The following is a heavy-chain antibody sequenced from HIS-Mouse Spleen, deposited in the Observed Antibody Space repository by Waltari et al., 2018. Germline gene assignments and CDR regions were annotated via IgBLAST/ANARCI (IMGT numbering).Heavy chain of an antibody. D-gene: IGHD6-19*01. Sequence: QVQLQESGPGLVKPSETLSLTCTVSGGSISSYYWSWIRQPPGKGLEWIGYIYYSGSNNYNPYLKSRVTISVDTSKNQFSLKLSSVTAADTAVYYCARENLAYSSGWYWFDPWGQGTLVTVSS. CDR1: GGSISSYY. CDR2: IYYSGSN. J-gene: IGHJ5*02. CDR3: ARENLAYSSGWYWFDP. V-gene: IGHV4-59*01.